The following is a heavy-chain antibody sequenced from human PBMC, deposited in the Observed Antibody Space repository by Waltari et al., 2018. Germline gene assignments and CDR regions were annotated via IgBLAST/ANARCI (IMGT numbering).Heavy chain of an antibody. Sequence: EVQVVGSGGGVVQPGGSLRLSCLTSGFSFSSYPMNWVRQAPGKGLEWVSSIIPNSIKTYYLESVRGRFTISRDNARNSLYLQMDSLRVEDSAVYYCASDPSMQHVAAGGYWGQGTLVTVSS. CDR1: GFSFSSYP. CDR3: ASDPSMQHVAAGGY. D-gene: IGHD2-8*01. CDR2: IIPNSIKT. V-gene: IGHV3-21*01. J-gene: IGHJ4*02.